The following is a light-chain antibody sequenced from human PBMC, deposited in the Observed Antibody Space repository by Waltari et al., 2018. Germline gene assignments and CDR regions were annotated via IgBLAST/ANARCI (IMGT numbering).Light chain of an antibody. J-gene: IGKJ3*01. Sequence: MTQTPLSLPITTGEPASITCRSSQHLLHSNGNTYLQWYLQKPGQSPQVLIYGGSNRASGVPDRFSGSGSGTDFTLKISKVEAEDVGVYYCVQTIAFPFTFGPGTKLDIK. CDR3: VQTIAFPFT. V-gene: IGKV2-40*01. CDR2: GGS. CDR1: QHLLHSNGNTY.